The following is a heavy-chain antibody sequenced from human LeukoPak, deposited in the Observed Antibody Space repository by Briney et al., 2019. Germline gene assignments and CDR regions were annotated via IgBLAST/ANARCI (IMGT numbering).Heavy chain of an antibody. CDR2: IFIDDST. Sequence: GGSLRLSCAASGFTFSSYWMYWVRQAPGPGLELVALIFIDDSTDYPDSVKGRFTISRDKSKYTLHLQMDSLSPEDTAMYYCALTYYFDRRGYSYFDYWGQGALVTVSS. J-gene: IGHJ4*02. D-gene: IGHD3-22*01. CDR3: ALTYYFDRRGYSYFDY. V-gene: IGHV3-53*01. CDR1: GFTFSSYW.